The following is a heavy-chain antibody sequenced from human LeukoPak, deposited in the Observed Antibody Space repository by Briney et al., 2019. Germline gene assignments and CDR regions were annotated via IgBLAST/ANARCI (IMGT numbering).Heavy chain of an antibody. J-gene: IGHJ4*02. V-gene: IGHV3-23*01. CDR1: GFTFSGYA. D-gene: IGHD3-16*01. CDR3: AKDRARGGATDFDY. CDR2: ISGGGDST. Sequence: GGSLRLSCAASGFTFSGYAMSWVRQAPGKGLEWVSAISGGGDSTYYADSVKGRFTISRDTSKNTLYLQMNSLRAEDTAVYYCAKDRARGGATDFDYWGQGALVTVSS.